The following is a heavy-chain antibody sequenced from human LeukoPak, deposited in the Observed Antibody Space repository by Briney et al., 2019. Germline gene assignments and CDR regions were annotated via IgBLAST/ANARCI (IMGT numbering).Heavy chain of an antibody. CDR2: IKSKTDGGTT. CDR3: ARDRSSDYYDTSGYFRPDDGFDI. Sequence: GGSLRLSCAASGFTFSNAWMSWVRQAPGKGLEWVGRIKSKTDGGTTDYAAPVKGRFTISRDDSKNTLYLQMNSLRAEDTAVYYCARDRSSDYYDTSGYFRPDDGFDIWGQGTTVTVSS. V-gene: IGHV3-15*01. J-gene: IGHJ3*02. CDR1: GFTFSNAW. D-gene: IGHD3-22*01.